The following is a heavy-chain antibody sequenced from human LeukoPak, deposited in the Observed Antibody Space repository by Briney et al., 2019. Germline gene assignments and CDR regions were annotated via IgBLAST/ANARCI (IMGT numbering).Heavy chain of an antibody. CDR1: GGSISSYY. D-gene: IGHD4-17*01. CDR3: ARDLGYGDIYYYGMDV. J-gene: IGHJ6*02. V-gene: IGHV4-4*07. Sequence: SETLSLTCTVSGGSISSYYWSWIRQPAGKGLEWIGRIYTSGSTNYNPSLKSRVTMSVDTSKNQFSLKLSSVTAADTAAYYCARDLGYGDIYYYGMDVWGQGTTVTVSS. CDR2: IYTSGST.